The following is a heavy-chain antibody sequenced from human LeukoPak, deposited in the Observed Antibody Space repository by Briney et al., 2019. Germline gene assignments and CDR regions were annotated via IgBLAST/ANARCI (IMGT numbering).Heavy chain of an antibody. V-gene: IGHV3-66*04. J-gene: IGHJ4*02. CDR3: ARHEVGAGNTYVKFGY. D-gene: IGHD5-18*01. CDR2: IYSGGST. CDR1: GLTVSSNF. Sequence: GGPLRLSCAASGLTVSSNFMSWVRQAPGKGLEWVSVIYSGGSTFYADSVQGRFTISRDNSKNTLYLQMNSLRVEDTAVYYCARHEVGAGNTYVKFGYWGQGTLVTVSS.